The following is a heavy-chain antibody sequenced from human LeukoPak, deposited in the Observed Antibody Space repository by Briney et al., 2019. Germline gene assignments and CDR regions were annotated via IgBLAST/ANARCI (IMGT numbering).Heavy chain of an antibody. CDR3: ARDLGDYFDY. CDR2: IYSGGTT. Sequence: GGSLRLSCAASGVTVSTNYMSWVRQAPGKGLEWVSVIYSGGTTYYADSVRGRFTMSRDTSESTVYLQMNSLRAEDTAVYYCARDLGDYFDYWGQGTLVTVSS. V-gene: IGHV3-53*01. CDR1: GVTVSTNY. J-gene: IGHJ4*02. D-gene: IGHD3-16*01.